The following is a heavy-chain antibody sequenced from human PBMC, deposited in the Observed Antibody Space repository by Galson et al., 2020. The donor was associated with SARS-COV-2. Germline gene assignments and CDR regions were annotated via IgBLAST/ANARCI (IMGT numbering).Heavy chain of an antibody. D-gene: IGHD6-19*01. Sequence: GESLKISCAASGFTFSGYSMNWVRQAPGKGLEWVSSISSRSSYIYYADSVKGRFTISRDNAKNSLYLQMNSLRAEDTAVYYCATGSGSGWSSYYFDYWGQGTLVTVSS. V-gene: IGHV3-21*01. CDR1: GFTFSGYS. J-gene: IGHJ4*02. CDR2: ISSRSSYI. CDR3: ATGSGSGWSSYYFDY.